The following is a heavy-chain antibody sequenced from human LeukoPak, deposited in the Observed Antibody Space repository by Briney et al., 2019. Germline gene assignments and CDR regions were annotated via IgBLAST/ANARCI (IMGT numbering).Heavy chain of an antibody. CDR3: ARAGAFYYYYMDV. J-gene: IGHJ6*03. CDR2: ISYDGSNK. CDR1: GFTFSSYG. D-gene: IGHD1-1*01. V-gene: IGHV3-30*03. Sequence: PGRSLRLSCAASGFTFSSYGMHWVRQAPGKGLEWVAVISYDGSNKYYADSVRGRFTISRDNSKNTLYLQMNSLRAEDTAVYYCARAGAFYYYYMDVWGKGTTVTVSS.